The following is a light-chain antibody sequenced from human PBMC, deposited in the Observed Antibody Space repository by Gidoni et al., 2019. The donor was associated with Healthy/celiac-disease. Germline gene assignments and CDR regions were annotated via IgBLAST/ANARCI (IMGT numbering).Light chain of an antibody. Sequence: QSVLTQPPSVPGAPGPRVTISCTGSSSNTGAGYDVHWYQQLPGTAPKLLIYGNSNRPSGVPDRFSGSKSGTSASLAITGLQAEDEADYYCQSYDSSLSVWVFGGGTKLTVL. CDR1: SSNTGAGYD. J-gene: IGLJ3*02. V-gene: IGLV1-40*01. CDR3: QSYDSSLSVWV. CDR2: GNS.